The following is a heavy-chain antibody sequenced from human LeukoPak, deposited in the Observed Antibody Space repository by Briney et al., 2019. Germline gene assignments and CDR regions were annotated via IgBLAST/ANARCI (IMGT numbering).Heavy chain of an antibody. V-gene: IGHV4-38-2*02. Sequence: SETLSLTCTVSGYSISSVYYWGWIRQPPGKGLGWIGSIYHSGSTYYNPSLKSRITISVYTSKNQFSLKLSSVNAADTAVYYCARGTVVAGRLGYWGQGTLVTVSS. J-gene: IGHJ4*02. CDR2: IYHSGST. D-gene: IGHD3-16*01. CDR3: ARGTVVAGRLGY. CDR1: GYSISSVYY.